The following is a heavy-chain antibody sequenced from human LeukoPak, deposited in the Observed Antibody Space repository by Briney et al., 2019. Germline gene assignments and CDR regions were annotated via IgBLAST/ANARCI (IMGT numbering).Heavy chain of an antibody. D-gene: IGHD6-6*01. CDR2: IKQDGSDK. CDR1: GFTFTTYW. CDR3: ARGGYSSSSVDY. V-gene: IGHV3-7*01. Sequence: GGSLRLSCAASGFTFTTYWMTWVRQAPGKGLEWVANIKQDGSDKYYVDSVKGRFTISRDNARNSLYLQMNSLRGEDTAVYYCARGGYSSSSVDYWGQGTLVTVSS. J-gene: IGHJ4*02.